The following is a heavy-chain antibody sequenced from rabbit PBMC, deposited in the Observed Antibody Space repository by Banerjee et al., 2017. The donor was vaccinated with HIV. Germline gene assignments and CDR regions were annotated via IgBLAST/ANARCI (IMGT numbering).Heavy chain of an antibody. Sequence: QEQLEESGGGLVKPEGSLTLTCTASGFSFSSSYWICWVRQAPGKGLEWIACIYAGSSDSTYYASWAKGRFTISSTSSTTVTLQMTSLTAADTATYFCARDDENSRAYAYVLWGPGTLVTVS. CDR1: GFSFSSSYW. CDR3: ARDDENSRAYAYVL. J-gene: IGHJ6*01. D-gene: IGHD6-1*01. V-gene: IGHV1S45*01. CDR2: IYAGSSDST.